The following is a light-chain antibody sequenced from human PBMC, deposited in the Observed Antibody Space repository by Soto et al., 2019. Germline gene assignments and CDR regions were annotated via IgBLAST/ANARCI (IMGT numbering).Light chain of an antibody. CDR2: VGTGGIVG. CDR1: SGYSNYK. V-gene: IGLV9-49*01. J-gene: IGLJ2*01. Sequence: QSVLTQPPSASASLGASVTLTCTLSSGYSNYKVDWYQQRPGKGPRFVMRVGTGGIVGSKGDGIPDRFSVLGSGLNRYLTIKNIQEEDESDYHCGADHGSGSNFFSVFGGGTKVTVL. CDR3: GADHGSGSNFFSV.